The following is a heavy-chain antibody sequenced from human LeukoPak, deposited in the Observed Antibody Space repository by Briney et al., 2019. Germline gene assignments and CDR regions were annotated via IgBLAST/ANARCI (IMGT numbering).Heavy chain of an antibody. CDR2: IYHSGST. Sequence: SGTLSLTCAVSGGSISSSNWWTWVRQSPGKGLEWIGEIYHSGSTNYNPSLKSRVTISVDKSKNQFSLQLSSVTAADTAVYYCARVPAAGTGPDYWGQGTLVTVSS. CDR3: ARVPAAGTGPDY. D-gene: IGHD6-13*01. J-gene: IGHJ4*02. V-gene: IGHV4-4*02. CDR1: GGSISSSNW.